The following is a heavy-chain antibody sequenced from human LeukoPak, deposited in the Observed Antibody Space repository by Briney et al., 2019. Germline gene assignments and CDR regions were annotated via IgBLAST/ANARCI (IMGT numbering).Heavy chain of an antibody. Sequence: GGSLRLSCAASGFTFSDYYMSWIRQAPGKGLEWVSYISSSGSTLYYADSVKGRFTISRDNAKNSLYLQMNSLRAEDTAVYYCASLRFLEWKGGFDYWGQGTLVTVSS. CDR2: ISSSGSTL. CDR3: ASLRFLEWKGGFDY. V-gene: IGHV3-11*01. CDR1: GFTFSDYY. J-gene: IGHJ4*02. D-gene: IGHD3-3*01.